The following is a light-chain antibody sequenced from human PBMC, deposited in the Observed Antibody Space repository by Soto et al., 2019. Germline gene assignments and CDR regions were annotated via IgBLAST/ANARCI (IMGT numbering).Light chain of an antibody. CDR1: HSEIGGYNY. J-gene: IGLJ2*01. CDR2: DVS. V-gene: IGLV2-14*03. Sequence: QSALTQPASVSGSPGQSITISCTGTHSEIGGYNYVSWYQQHPGKAPKLMIYDVSNRPSGVSYRFSGSKSGNTASLTISGLQAEDEADYYCSSYTSRSTLGVFGGGTKLTVL. CDR3: SSYTSRSTLGV.